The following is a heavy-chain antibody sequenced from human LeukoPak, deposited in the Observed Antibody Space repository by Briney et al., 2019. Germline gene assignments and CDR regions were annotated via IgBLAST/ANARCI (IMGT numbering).Heavy chain of an antibody. J-gene: IGHJ3*02. CDR3: ARQAYGSHFDAFDI. D-gene: IGHD3-22*01. CDR2: IYPDDSET. CDR1: GYRFTTDY. V-gene: IGHV5-51*01. Sequence: GESLKISCKASGYRFTTDYIGWVRQMPEKGLEWMGIIYPDDSETNYSPSFQGHVSMSVDKSITTAYLQWSSLKASDTAIYYCARQAYGSHFDAFDIWGQGTMVTVSS.